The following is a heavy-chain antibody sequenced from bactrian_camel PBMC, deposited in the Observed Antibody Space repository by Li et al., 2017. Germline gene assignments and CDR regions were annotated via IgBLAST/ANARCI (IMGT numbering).Heavy chain of an antibody. V-gene: IGHV3S40*01. CDR1: AFTFRRDA. CDR2: VNKDSSIT. CDR3: AAVSGY. J-gene: IGHJ6*01. Sequence: DVQLVESGGGLVQPGESLRLSCAASAFTFRRDAVMWVRQAPGKGLEWDSGVNKDSSITYYSDSVKGRFTISKDIAKSTLYLEMKSLKPEDTAVYFCAAVSGYWGQGTQVTVS.